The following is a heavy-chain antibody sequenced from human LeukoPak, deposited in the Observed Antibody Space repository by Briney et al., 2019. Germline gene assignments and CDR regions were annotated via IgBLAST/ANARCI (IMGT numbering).Heavy chain of an antibody. J-gene: IGHJ5*02. CDR1: GGSFSSYY. CDR2: IYYSGST. V-gene: IGHV4-59*01. CDR3: AREARGGAWFDP. Sequence: SETLSLTCAVYGGSFSSYYWSWIRQPPGKGLEWIGFIYYSGSTNYNPSLKSRVTISVDTSKDQFSLKLSSVTAADTAIYYCAREARGGAWFDPWGQGTLVTVSS. D-gene: IGHD3-16*01.